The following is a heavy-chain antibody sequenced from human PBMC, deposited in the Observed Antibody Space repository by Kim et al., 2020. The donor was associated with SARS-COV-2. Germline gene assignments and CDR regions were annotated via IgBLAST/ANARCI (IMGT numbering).Heavy chain of an antibody. V-gene: IGHV3-9*01. CDR2: ISWNSGSI. CDR3: AKDRAQVRGVLMWGDNWFDP. Sequence: GGSLRLSCAASGFTFDDYAMHWVRQAPGKGLEWVSGISWNSGSIGYADSVKGRFTISRDNAKNSLYLQMNSLRAEDTALYYCAKDRAQVRGVLMWGDNWFDPWGQGSLVTVSS. D-gene: IGHD3-10*01. J-gene: IGHJ5*02. CDR1: GFTFDDYA.